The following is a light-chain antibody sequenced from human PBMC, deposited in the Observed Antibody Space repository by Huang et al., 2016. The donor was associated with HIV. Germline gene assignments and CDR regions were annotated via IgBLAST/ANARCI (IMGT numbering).Light chain of an antibody. V-gene: IGKV1-39*01. CDR3: QQSHSTPYT. J-gene: IGKJ2*01. Sequence: DIQMTQSPSSLSASVGDRVTITCRASQRSSTYVNWYQQKPGKSPKVLIYAASSLQRGVPSRFSGSGSGTDFTLTISSLQPEDSATYFCQQSHSTPYTFGQGTKLQ. CDR2: AAS. CDR1: QRSSTY.